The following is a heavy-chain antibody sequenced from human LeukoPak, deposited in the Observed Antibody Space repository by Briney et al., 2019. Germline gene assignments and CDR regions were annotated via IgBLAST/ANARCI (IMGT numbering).Heavy chain of an antibody. CDR1: GFTFRSYW. D-gene: IGHD3-10*01. V-gene: IGHV3-74*01. CDR2: INSDGSST. Sequence: PGGSLRLSCAPSGFTFRSYWMHWVRQAPGKGLVWVSRINSDGSSTSYADSVKGRFTISRDNAKNTLYLQMNSLRAEDTAVCHCARDRGGSAFDILGQGTMVTVSS. J-gene: IGHJ3*02. CDR3: ARDRGGSAFDI.